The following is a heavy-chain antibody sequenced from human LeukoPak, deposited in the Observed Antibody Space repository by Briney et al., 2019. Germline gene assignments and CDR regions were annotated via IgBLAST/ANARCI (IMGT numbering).Heavy chain of an antibody. CDR2: FDPEDGET. J-gene: IGHJ4*02. D-gene: IGHD3-22*01. CDR3: AKLPGDYYDSSGYSMPFDY. Sequence: GASVKVSCKVSGYTLTELSMHWVRQAPGKGLEWMGGFDPEDGETIYAQKFQGRVTMTEDTSTDTAYMELSSLRSEDTAVYYCAKLPGDYYDSSGYSMPFDYWGQGTLVTVSS. CDR1: GYTLTELS. V-gene: IGHV1-24*01.